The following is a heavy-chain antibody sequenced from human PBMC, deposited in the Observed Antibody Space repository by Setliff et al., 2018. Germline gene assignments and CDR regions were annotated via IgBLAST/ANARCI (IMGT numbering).Heavy chain of an antibody. V-gene: IGHV5-51*01. J-gene: IGHJ3*02. CDR1: GYSLTSYW. CDR2: IYPGDSDT. Sequence: GGSLKIYCKGSGYSLTSYWIGWVRQMPGKGLEWMVIIYPGDSDTRCSPSFQGQVTISTDKSNRTAYQQWSRLKASDTAMYYCGRHKGYYESSGYYYPHAFDIWGQGTMVTVSS. D-gene: IGHD3-22*01. CDR3: GRHKGYYESSGYYYPHAFDI.